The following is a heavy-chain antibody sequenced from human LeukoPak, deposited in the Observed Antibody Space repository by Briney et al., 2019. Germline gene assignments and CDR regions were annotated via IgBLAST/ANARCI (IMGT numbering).Heavy chain of an antibody. J-gene: IGHJ4*02. Sequence: ASVKVSCKASGYTFTSYGISWVRQAPGQGLEWMGWISAYNGNTNYAQKLQGRVTMTTDTSTSTAYMELRSLRSDDTAVYYCARFSGIAALNELYYFDYWGQGTLVTVSS. D-gene: IGHD6-13*01. CDR3: ARFSGIAALNELYYFDY. CDR1: GYTFTSYG. CDR2: ISAYNGNT. V-gene: IGHV1-18*01.